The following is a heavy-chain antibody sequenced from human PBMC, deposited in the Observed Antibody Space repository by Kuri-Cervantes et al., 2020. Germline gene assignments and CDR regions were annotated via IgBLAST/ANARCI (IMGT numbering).Heavy chain of an antibody. Sequence: GGSLRLSCAASGFTFSSYAMSWVRQAPGKGLEWVSAISGSGGSTYYADSVKGRFTISRDNSKNTLYLQMNSLRAGDTAVYYCARGGYDYVWGSYRYLWYFDLWGRGTLVTVSS. V-gene: IGHV3-23*01. CDR1: GFTFSSYA. CDR2: ISGSGGST. J-gene: IGHJ2*01. CDR3: ARGGYDYVWGSYRYLWYFDL. D-gene: IGHD3-16*02.